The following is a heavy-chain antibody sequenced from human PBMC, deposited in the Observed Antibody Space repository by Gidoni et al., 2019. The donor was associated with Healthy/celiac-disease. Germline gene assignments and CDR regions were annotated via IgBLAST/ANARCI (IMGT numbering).Heavy chain of an antibody. CDR3: TTDRFSSGWPLWKPPDAFDI. D-gene: IGHD6-19*01. CDR2: IKSKTDGGTT. CDR1: GFTFSNAW. Sequence: EVQLVESGGGLVKPGGSLRLSCAASGFTFSNAWMSWVRQAPGKGLEWVGRIKSKTDGGTTDYAAPVKGRFTISRDDSKNTLYLQMNSLKTEDTAVYYCTTDRFSSGWPLWKPPDAFDIWGQGTMVTVSS. V-gene: IGHV3-15*01. J-gene: IGHJ3*02.